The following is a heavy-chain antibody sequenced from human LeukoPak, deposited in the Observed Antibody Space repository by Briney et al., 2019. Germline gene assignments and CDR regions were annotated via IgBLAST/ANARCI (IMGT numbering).Heavy chain of an antibody. Sequence: PGGSLRLSCAASGFTFSDYYMSWIRQAPRKGLEWVSYISSSGSTIYYADSVKGRFTISRDNAKNSLYLQMNSLRAEDTAVYYCASSTTGGYSYGHFDYWGQGTLVTVSS. CDR3: ASSTTGGYSYGHFDY. J-gene: IGHJ4*02. D-gene: IGHD5-18*01. CDR1: GFTFSDYY. V-gene: IGHV3-11*01. CDR2: ISSSGSTI.